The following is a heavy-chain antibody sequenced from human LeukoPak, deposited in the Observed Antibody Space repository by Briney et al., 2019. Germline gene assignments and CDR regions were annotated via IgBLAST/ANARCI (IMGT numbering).Heavy chain of an antibody. CDR3: AKDQGAVKLYYMDV. Sequence: GGSLRLSCAASGFSFSTYAMHWVRQAPGKGLEWVAFIRYDGSDKYYADSVKGRFTISRDNSKNTLYLQMNSLRAEDSAVYYCAKDQGAVKLYYMDVWGKGTTVTVSS. J-gene: IGHJ6*03. V-gene: IGHV3-30*02. D-gene: IGHD3-16*01. CDR1: GFSFSTYA. CDR2: IRYDGSDK.